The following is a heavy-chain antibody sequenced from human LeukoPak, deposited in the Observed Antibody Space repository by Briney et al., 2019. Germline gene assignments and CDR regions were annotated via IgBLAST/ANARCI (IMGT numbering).Heavy chain of an antibody. Sequence: PSETLSLTCTVSGGSLSSYYWSWIRQPPGKELEWIGYIYYSGSTNYNPSLKSRVTMSVHTSKNQFSLKLSSVTAADTAVYYCARAKWAAAGSPNWFDPWGQGTLVTVSS. D-gene: IGHD6-13*01. CDR2: IYYSGST. V-gene: IGHV4-59*12. CDR3: ARAKWAAAGSPNWFDP. CDR1: GGSLSSYY. J-gene: IGHJ5*02.